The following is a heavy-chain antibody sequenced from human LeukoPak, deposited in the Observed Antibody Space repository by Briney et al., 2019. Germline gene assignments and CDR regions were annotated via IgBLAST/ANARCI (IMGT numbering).Heavy chain of an antibody. V-gene: IGHV3-30*02. J-gene: IGHJ4*02. D-gene: IGHD2-15*01. CDR3: AKDASNLVAATAIDS. CDR2: LRYDGSNK. Sequence: GGSLRLSCAASGFTFSSYGMHWVRQAPGKGLEWVAFLRYDGSNKDYADSVKGRFTISRDNSKNTLDLEMNSLRAEDTAVYYCAKDASNLVAATAIDSWGQGTLVTVSS. CDR1: GFTFSSYG.